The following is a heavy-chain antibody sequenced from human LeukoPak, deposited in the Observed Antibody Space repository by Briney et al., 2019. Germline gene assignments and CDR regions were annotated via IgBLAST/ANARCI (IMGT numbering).Heavy chain of an antibody. V-gene: IGHV4-59*12. D-gene: IGHD6-13*01. CDR3: ARVARTSSWSAADY. CDR1: GGSISSYY. Sequence: SETLSLTCTVSGGSISSYYWSWIRQPPGKGLEWIGYIYYSGSTNYNPSLKSRVTISVDTSKNQFSLKLSSVTAADTAVYYCARVARTSSWSAADYWGQGTLVTVSS. CDR2: IYYSGST. J-gene: IGHJ4*02.